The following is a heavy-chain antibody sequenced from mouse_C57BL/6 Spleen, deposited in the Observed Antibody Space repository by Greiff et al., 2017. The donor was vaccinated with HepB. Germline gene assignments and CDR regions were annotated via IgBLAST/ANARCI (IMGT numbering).Heavy chain of an antibody. D-gene: IGHD3-3*01. CDR3: ARWAGEGYFDV. CDR1: GYTFTDYY. CDR2: IYPGSGNT. Sequence: QVQLKESGAELVRPGASVKLSCKASGYTFTDYYINWVKQRPGQGLEWIARIYPGSGNTYYNEKFKGKATLTAEKSSSTAYMQLSSLTSEDSAVYFCARWAGEGYFDVWGTGTTVTVSS. J-gene: IGHJ1*03. V-gene: IGHV1-76*01.